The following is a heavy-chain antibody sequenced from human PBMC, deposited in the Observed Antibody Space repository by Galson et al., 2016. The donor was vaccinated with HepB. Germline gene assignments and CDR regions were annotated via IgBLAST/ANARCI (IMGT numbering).Heavy chain of an antibody. CDR1: GYNFITYG. Sequence: SVKVSCKASGYNFITYGISWVRQAPGQGFEWIAWIGSHNGKTKSAENLQGRVAMTRDKSTSTAYMELRNLTSDDTAVYYCARDVGGNYFDLWGQGSLVIVFS. CDR2: IGSHNGKT. D-gene: IGHD2-15*01. V-gene: IGHV1-18*01. CDR3: ARDVGGNYFDL. J-gene: IGHJ4*02.